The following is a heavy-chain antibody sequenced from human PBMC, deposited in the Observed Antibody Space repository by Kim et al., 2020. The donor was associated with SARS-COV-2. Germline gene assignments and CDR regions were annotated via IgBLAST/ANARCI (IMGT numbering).Heavy chain of an antibody. Sequence: GESLKISCEASGYSFRHYYVAWLRHMPGEGLQWMGFIYPGDSETRYSPSFQGQVTISADKSVNTAYLQWSSLKASDSAIYFCARQAHGVAFPYYFDYWGQ. CDR1: GYSFRHYY. D-gene: IGHD2-8*01. J-gene: IGHJ4*02. CDR3: ARQAHGVAFPYYFDY. CDR2: IYPGDSET. V-gene: IGHV5-51*01.